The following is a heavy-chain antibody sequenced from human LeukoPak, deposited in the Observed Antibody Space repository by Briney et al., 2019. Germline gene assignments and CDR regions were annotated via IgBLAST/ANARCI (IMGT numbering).Heavy chain of an antibody. CDR3: ARGIAAAGHLYNWFDP. CDR2: INPNSGGT. D-gene: IGHD6-13*01. V-gene: IGHV1-2*02. J-gene: IGHJ5*02. Sequence: ASVKISCKASGYTFTGYYMHWVRQAPGQGLEWMGWINPNSGGTNYAQKFQGRVTMTRDTSISTAYMELSRLRSDDTAVYYCARGIAAAGHLYNWFDPWGQGTLVTVSS. CDR1: GYTFTGYY.